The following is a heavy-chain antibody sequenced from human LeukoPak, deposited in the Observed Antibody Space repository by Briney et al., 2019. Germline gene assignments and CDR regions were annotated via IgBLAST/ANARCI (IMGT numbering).Heavy chain of an antibody. D-gene: IGHD4-17*01. CDR1: GFTFSSYG. CDR3: ARAGFYGDYTDY. CDR2: ISGSSTYI. Sequence: PGRSLRLSCAASGFTFSSYGMHWVRQAPGKGLEWVSSISGSSTYIYYADSVKGRFTISRDNAKNSLYLQMNSLRAEDTAVYYCARAGFYGDYTDYWGQGTLVTVSS. V-gene: IGHV3-21*01. J-gene: IGHJ4*02.